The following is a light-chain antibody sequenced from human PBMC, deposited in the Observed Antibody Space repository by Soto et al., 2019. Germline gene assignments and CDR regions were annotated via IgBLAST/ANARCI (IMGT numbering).Light chain of an antibody. CDR2: LGS. J-gene: IGKJ2*01. CDR1: QSLLHSNGYNY. CDR3: MQALQTPYT. Sequence: DIVMTQSPLSLPVTPGEPASISCRSSQSLLHSNGYNYLDWYLQKPGQSPQLLIYLGSNRASGVXDXXSGSASGTDFTLKISRVEAEDVGVYYCMQALQTPYTFGQGTKLEIK. V-gene: IGKV2-28*01.